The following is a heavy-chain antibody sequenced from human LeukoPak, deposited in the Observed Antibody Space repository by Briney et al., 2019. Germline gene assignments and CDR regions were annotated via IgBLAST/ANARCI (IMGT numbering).Heavy chain of an antibody. CDR1: GGSISSGSYY. CDR2: IYTSGST. D-gene: IGHD2-15*01. CDR3: ARADKGPAFFDY. Sequence: SETLSLTCTVSGGSISSGSYYWSWIRQPAGKGLEWIGRIYTSGSTNYNPSLKSRVTISVDTSKNQFSLKLSSVTAADTAVYYCARADKGPAFFDYWGQGTLVTVSS. V-gene: IGHV4-61*02. J-gene: IGHJ4*02.